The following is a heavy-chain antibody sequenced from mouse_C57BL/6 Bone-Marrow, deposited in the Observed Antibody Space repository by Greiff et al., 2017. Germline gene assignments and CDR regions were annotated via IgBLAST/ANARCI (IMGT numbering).Heavy chain of an antibody. Sequence: VQLQQSGAELVRPGASVTLSCKASGYTFTDYEMHWVKQTPVHGLEWIGAIDPETGGTAYNQKFKGKAILTADKSSSTAFLERRRLTSEDSAVYYCTRPGSSFYYFDYWGQGTTLTVAS. CDR1: GYTFTDYE. V-gene: IGHV1-15*01. J-gene: IGHJ2*01. CDR2: IDPETGGT. D-gene: IGHD1-1*01. CDR3: TRPGSSFYYFDY.